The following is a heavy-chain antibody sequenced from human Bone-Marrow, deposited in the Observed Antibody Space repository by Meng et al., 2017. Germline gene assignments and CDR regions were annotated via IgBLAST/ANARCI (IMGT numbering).Heavy chain of an antibody. CDR1: GFTFSSYS. J-gene: IGHJ5*02. CDR2: ISSSSSYI. Sequence: GESLKISCAASGFTFSSYSMNWVRQAPGKGLEWVSSISSSSSYIYYADSVKGRFTISRDNAKNSLYLQMNSLRAEDTAVYYCARASLALRRSITMVRGVMGWFDPWGQGTLVTGAS. V-gene: IGHV3-21*01. CDR3: ARASLALRRSITMVRGVMGWFDP. D-gene: IGHD3-10*01.